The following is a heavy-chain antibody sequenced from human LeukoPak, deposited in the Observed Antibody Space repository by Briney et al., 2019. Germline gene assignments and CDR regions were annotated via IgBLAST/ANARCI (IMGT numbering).Heavy chain of an antibody. CDR2: INQDGSEK. J-gene: IGHJ3*02. Sequence: GGSLRLSCAASGFSFSTYWASWVRQAPGKGLEWVASINQDGSEKYSVDSVKGRFTISRDNAKNSLYLQMNSLRAEDTAVYYCARDAESYYYDSSGRYAFDIWGQGTMVTVSS. CDR3: ARDAESYYYDSSGRYAFDI. D-gene: IGHD3-22*01. CDR1: GFSFSTYW. V-gene: IGHV3-7*01.